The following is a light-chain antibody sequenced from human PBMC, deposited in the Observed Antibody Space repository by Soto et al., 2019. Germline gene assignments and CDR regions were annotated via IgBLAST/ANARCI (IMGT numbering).Light chain of an antibody. Sequence: QSALTQPASVSGSPRQSITISCTGASSDVGSYTYVSWYQQHPGKAPKLMIYEVNNRPSGVSNRFSGSKSGNTASLTISGLQAEDEADYYCSSYSGSNNFVFGTGTKVTVL. CDR1: SSDVGSYTY. J-gene: IGLJ1*01. CDR3: SSYSGSNNFV. V-gene: IGLV2-14*01. CDR2: EVN.